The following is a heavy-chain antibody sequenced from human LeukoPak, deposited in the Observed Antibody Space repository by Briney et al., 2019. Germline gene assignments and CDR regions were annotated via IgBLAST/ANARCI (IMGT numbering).Heavy chain of an antibody. CDR3: ARIMPAYGGSYGGAFDI. CDR1: GGSISSYY. J-gene: IGHJ3*02. Sequence: ASETLSLTCTVSGGSISSYYWSWIRQPPGKGLEWIGYIYYSGSTNYNPSLKSRVTISVDTSKNQFSLKLSSVTAADTAVYYCARIMPAYGGSYGGAFDIWGQGTMVTVSS. V-gene: IGHV4-59*01. D-gene: IGHD1-26*01. CDR2: IYYSGST.